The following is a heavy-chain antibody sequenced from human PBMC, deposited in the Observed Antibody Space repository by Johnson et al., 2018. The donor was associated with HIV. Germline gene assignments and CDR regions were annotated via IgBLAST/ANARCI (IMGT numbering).Heavy chain of an antibody. V-gene: IGHV3-30*03. CDR2: LSYDGSKE. Sequence: QVQLVESGGGVVQPGGSLRLSCAASGFTFSSYGIHWVRQAPGKGLEWVAVLSYDGSKEYYVDSVKGRFNLSRDSSKNTLYLQMNSLRAEDTAVYYCARVGVSGYDLAAFDIWGQGTMVTVYS. CDR1: GFTFSSYG. CDR3: ARVGVSGYDLAAFDI. D-gene: IGHD5-12*01. J-gene: IGHJ3*02.